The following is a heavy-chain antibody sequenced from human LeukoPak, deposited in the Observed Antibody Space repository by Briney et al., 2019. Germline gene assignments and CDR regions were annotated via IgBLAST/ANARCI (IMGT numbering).Heavy chain of an antibody. V-gene: IGHV3-30*04. CDR3: ARESSGSSSWYSFDS. Sequence: GRSLRLSCAASGFTFSSYAMHWVCQAPGKGLEWVAVISYDGSNKYYADSVKGRFTISRDNSKNTLYLQMNSLRAEDTAVYYCARESSGSSSWYSFDSWGQGTLVTVSS. CDR1: GFTFSSYA. D-gene: IGHD6-13*01. CDR2: ISYDGSNK. J-gene: IGHJ4*02.